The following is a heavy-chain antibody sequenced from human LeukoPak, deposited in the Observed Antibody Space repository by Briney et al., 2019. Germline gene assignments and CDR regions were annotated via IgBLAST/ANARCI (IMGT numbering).Heavy chain of an antibody. Sequence: PGGSLRLSCAASGFTFSSYEMNWVRQAPGKGLEWVSYISGSGNIIYYGDSVKGRFTVSRDNAKNSLYLRMNSLRAEDTAVYHCVRGYRWHDNSGCPTFDYWGQGTLVTVSS. V-gene: IGHV3-48*03. D-gene: IGHD3-22*01. CDR2: ISGSGNII. CDR3: VRGYRWHDNSGCPTFDY. J-gene: IGHJ4*02. CDR1: GFTFSSYE.